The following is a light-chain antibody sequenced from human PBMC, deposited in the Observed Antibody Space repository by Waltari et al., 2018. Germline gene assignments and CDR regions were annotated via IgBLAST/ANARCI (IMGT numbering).Light chain of an antibody. CDR2: KTS. CDR1: HTLNTW. J-gene: IGKJ2*01. CDR3: QQYNSYST. Sequence: DIEMTQSPSFLSASAGDRVTITCRASHTLNTWLGWYQQKPGKPPRVLIYKTSTLETGVPSRFSGSASATEFTLTISSLQPYDSANYYCQQYNSYSTFGQGTKLEIK. V-gene: IGKV1-5*03.